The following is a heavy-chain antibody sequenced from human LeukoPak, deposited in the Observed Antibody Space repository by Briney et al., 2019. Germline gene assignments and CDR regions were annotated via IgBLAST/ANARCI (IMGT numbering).Heavy chain of an antibody. CDR1: GGSFSGYY. V-gene: IGHV4-34*01. D-gene: IGHD2-2*01. CDR2: INHSGST. CDR3: AREDIVVVPAAMSVVGSPLYYYYYGMDV. J-gene: IGHJ6*02. Sequence: SETLSLTCAVYGGSFSGYYWSWIRQPPGKGLEWIGEINHSGSTNYNPSLKSRVTISVDTSKNQFSLKLSSVTAADTAVYYCAREDIVVVPAAMSVVGSPLYYYYYGMDVWGQGTTVTVSS.